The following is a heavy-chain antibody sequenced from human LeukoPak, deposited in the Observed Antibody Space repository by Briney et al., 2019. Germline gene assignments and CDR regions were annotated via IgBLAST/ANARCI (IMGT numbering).Heavy chain of an antibody. D-gene: IGHD3-10*01. CDR1: GGSFSGYY. V-gene: IGHV4-34*01. CDR2: INHSGST. J-gene: IGHJ4*02. CDR3: ATETGVYFEY. Sequence: SETLSLTCAVYGGSFSGYYWSWVRQPPGKGLEWIGEINHSGSTNYSPSLKSRVTISVDTSKNQFSLKLTSVTAADTAVYYCATETGVYFEYWGQGTLVTVSS.